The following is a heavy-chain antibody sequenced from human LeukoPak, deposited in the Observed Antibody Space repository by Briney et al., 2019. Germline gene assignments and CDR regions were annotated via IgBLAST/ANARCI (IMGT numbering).Heavy chain of an antibody. CDR3: ARDLSGYCSGGSCYGTFDY. D-gene: IGHD2-15*01. CDR1: GYTFTSYG. Sequence: ASVKVSCKASGYTFTSYGISWVRQAPGQGLEWMGWISAYNGNTNYAQKFQGRVTVTTDTSTSTAYMELRSLRPDDTAVYYCARDLSGYCSGGSCYGTFDYWGQGTLVTVSS. J-gene: IGHJ4*02. CDR2: ISAYNGNT. V-gene: IGHV1-18*01.